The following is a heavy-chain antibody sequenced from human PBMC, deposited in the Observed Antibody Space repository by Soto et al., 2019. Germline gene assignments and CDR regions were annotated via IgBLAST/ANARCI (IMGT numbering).Heavy chain of an antibody. CDR2: ISAYNGNT. J-gene: IGHJ5*02. V-gene: IGHV1-18*01. Sequence: ASVKVSCKASGYTFTSYGISWVRQAPGQGLEWMGWISAYNGNTNYAQKLQGRVTMTTDTSTSTAYMELRSLRSDDTAVYYCARGRDYGDYPVTWFDPWGQGTLVTVSS. CDR3: ARGRDYGDYPVTWFDP. D-gene: IGHD4-17*01. CDR1: GYTFTSYG.